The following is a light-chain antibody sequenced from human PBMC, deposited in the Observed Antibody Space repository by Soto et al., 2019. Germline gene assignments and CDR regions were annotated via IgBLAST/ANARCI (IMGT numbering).Light chain of an antibody. Sequence: EIVTAQSPGTLSVSPGDRATPSCRASQSVSSSYLAWYQHKPGQAPRLLIHGASSRVTGIPDRFSGSGSGTDFTLTITRLEPEDFAVYYCQQYQSLTFGGGTKVDIK. CDR1: QSVSSSY. J-gene: IGKJ4*01. CDR2: GAS. V-gene: IGKV3-20*01. CDR3: QQYQSLT.